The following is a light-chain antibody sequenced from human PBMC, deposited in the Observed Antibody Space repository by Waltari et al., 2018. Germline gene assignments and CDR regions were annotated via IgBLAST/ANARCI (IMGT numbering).Light chain of an antibody. CDR2: EVS. J-gene: IGLJ1*01. V-gene: IGLV2-14*01. CDR1: DSNVGATDL. CDR3: SSYTTSSAPGV. Sequence: QSALTQPASVSGSPGPSITIPCPATDSNVGATDLVSWYQQHPAKAPHPIIDEVSNRPSGISNRFSASKSGNTASLTISGLQAEDEADYYCSSYTTSSAPGVFGTGTRVTVL.